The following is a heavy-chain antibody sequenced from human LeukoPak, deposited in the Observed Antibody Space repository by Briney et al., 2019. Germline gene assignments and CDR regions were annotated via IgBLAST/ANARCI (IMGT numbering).Heavy chain of an antibody. CDR3: ASLNYDSSGSDAFDI. Sequence: ASVKVSCKASGGTFSSYTISWVRQAPGQGLEWMGRIIPILGIASYAQKFQGRVTMTRDTSTSTVYMELSSLRSEDTAVYYCASLNYDSSGSDAFDIWGQGTMVTVSS. CDR2: IIPILGIA. CDR1: GGTFSSYT. J-gene: IGHJ3*02. D-gene: IGHD3-22*01. V-gene: IGHV1-69*02.